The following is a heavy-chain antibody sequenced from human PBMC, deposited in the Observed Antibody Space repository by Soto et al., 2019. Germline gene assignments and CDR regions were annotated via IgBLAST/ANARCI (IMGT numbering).Heavy chain of an antibody. CDR2: IYWDDDK. D-gene: IGHD3-9*01. CDR1: GFSLSTSGVG. J-gene: IGHJ3*02. Sequence: QITLKESGPTLVKPTQTLTLTCTFSGFSLSTSGVGVGWIRQPPGKALEWVTLIYWDDDKRYSPSLKSRITITKDTSKSQVVLTMSNMDPVDTGTYYCARHIPSGYNDAFDSWGQGTMVTVSS. CDR3: ARHIPSGYNDAFDS. V-gene: IGHV2-5*02.